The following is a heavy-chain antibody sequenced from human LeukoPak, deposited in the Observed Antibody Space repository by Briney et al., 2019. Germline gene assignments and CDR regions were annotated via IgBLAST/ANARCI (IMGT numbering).Heavy chain of an antibody. V-gene: IGHV1-69*05. CDR2: IIPIFGTA. J-gene: IGHJ6*03. D-gene: IGHD3-22*01. CDR1: GGTFSSYA. Sequence: SAKVSCKASGGTFSSYAISWVRQAPGLGLEWMGGIIPIFGTANYAQKFQSRVTITTDESTSTAYMELSSLRSEDTAVYYCASTPYDSSGYYHNYYYMDVWGKGTTVTVSS. CDR3: ASTPYDSSGYYHNYYYMDV.